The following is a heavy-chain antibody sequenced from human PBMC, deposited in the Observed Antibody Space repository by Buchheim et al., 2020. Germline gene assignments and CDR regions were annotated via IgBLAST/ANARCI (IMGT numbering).Heavy chain of an antibody. J-gene: IGHJ4*02. CDR3: ARHGYYVFDY. D-gene: IGHD3-10*02. V-gene: IGHV3-7*02. CDR2: VKQDGSET. CDR1: GFTFSTHW. Sequence: EVQLVESGGGLVQPGGSLRLSCAASGFTFSTHWMSWVRQAPGIGLEWEASVKQDGSETYYVDSVKGRFTISRDNAKNSLFLQMNSLRAEDTAVYYCARHGYYVFDYWGQGTL.